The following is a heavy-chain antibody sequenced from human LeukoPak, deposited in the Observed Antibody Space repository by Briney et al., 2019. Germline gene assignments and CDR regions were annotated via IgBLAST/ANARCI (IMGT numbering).Heavy chain of an antibody. V-gene: IGHV3-21*01. Sequence: GGSLRLSCAASGFSFSIYWMSWVRQAPGKGLEWVSSISSSSSYIYYADSVKGRFTISRDNAKNSLYLQMNSLRAEDTAVYYCARRAAAAGTRHNYFDYWGQGTLVTVSS. J-gene: IGHJ4*02. D-gene: IGHD6-13*01. CDR2: ISSSSSYI. CDR1: GFSFSIYW. CDR3: ARRAAAAGTRHNYFDY.